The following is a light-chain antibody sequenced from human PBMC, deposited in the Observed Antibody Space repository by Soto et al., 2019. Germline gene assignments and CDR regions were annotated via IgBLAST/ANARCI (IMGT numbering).Light chain of an antibody. V-gene: IGKV3-15*01. CDR1: QSVSSN. CDR3: QQYNNWPLT. Sequence: EIVMTQSPATLSVSPGERATLSCRASQSVSSNLAWYQQKPGQAPRLLIYGASTRATGIPARFSGSGSGTEFTLTISRLQSEDFAVYYCQQYNNWPLTFGQGNKVEIK. CDR2: GAS. J-gene: IGKJ1*01.